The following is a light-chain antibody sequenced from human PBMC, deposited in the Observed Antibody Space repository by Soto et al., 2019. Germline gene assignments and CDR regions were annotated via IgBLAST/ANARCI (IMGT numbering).Light chain of an antibody. V-gene: IGLV1-44*01. CDR3: AAWDDSLYSVV. CDR1: DSNIGRNT. CDR2: DNS. J-gene: IGLJ2*01. Sequence: QSVLTQPPSASGTPGQRVTIFCSGSDSNIGRNTGIWYQHVPGTAPKLLIYDNSQRPSGVPARFSGSKSGTSASLAISGLQSEDEAEYYCAAWDDSLYSVVFGGGTKLTVL.